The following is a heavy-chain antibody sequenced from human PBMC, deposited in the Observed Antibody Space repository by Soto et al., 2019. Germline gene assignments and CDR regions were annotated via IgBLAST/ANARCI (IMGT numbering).Heavy chain of an antibody. CDR2: ITPFIGDV. CDR1: GNTFSYRS. V-gene: IGHV1-45*02. CDR3: ASGGAGSGPFTWELPDH. J-gene: IGHJ4*02. D-gene: IGHD1-26*01. Sequence: QMQLVQSGAEVQKTGSSVTVSCKSLGNTFSYRSLHWVRQAPGQALEWMGWITPFIGDVNYAQKFQERVTLTRDRSVNTGYMRMTSLRAEDTAIYFCASGGAGSGPFTWELPDHWGQGTLVTVSS.